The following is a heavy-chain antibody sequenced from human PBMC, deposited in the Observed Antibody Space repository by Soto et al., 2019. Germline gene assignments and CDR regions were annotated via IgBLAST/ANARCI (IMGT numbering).Heavy chain of an antibody. CDR2: INTSGGST. CDR1: GYTFTSYY. D-gene: IGHD3-3*01. CDR3: AMRLLLRFLDRGRGGYYYMDV. Sequence: QVQLVQSGAEVKKPGASVKVSCKASGYTFTSYYMHWVRQAPGQGLEWMGIINTSGGSTSYAQKFQSIVTMIRDTSTSTVYIELSGLRSEDTAVYYCAMRLLLRFLDRGRGGYYYMDVWGKGTTVTVSS. J-gene: IGHJ6*03. V-gene: IGHV1-46*03.